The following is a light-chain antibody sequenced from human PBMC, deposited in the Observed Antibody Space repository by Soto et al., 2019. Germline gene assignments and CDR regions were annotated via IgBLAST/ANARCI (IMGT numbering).Light chain of an antibody. CDR1: QGIISY. J-gene: IGKJ4*01. CDR3: QQFKSYPLT. V-gene: IGKV1-9*01. Sequence: DVQMTQSPSSLSGSLGDRVTITCRASQGIISYFAWYQQKPGKAPKLLIYAASTLQSGVPSRFSGSGSGTDFTLTISSLQAEDFATYYCQQFKSYPLTFGGGTKVDIK. CDR2: AAS.